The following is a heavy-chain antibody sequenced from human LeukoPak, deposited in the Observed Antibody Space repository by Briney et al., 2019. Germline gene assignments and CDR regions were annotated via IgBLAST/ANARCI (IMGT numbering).Heavy chain of an antibody. CDR2: INHSGST. J-gene: IGHJ5*02. Sequence: SETLSLTCAVYGGSFSGYYWSWIRQPPGKGLEWIGEINHSGSTNYNPSLKSRVTISVDTSKNQFSLKLSSVTAADTAVYYCARRPVVGRFRGWFDPWGQGTLVTVSS. CDR1: GGSFSGYY. D-gene: IGHD3-3*01. CDR3: ARRPVVGRFRGWFDP. V-gene: IGHV4-34*01.